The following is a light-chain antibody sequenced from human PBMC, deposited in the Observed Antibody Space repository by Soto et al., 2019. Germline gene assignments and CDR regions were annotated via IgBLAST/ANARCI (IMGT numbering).Light chain of an antibody. CDR3: QQRSNWPWT. V-gene: IGKV3-11*01. J-gene: IGKJ1*01. Sequence: SVVTVSLSTGERATLSCRASQSVSSYLAWYQQKPGQAPRLLIYDASNRATGIPARFSGSGSGTDFTLTISSLEPEDFAVYYCQQRSNWPWTFGQGTKVDIK. CDR2: DAS. CDR1: QSVSSY.